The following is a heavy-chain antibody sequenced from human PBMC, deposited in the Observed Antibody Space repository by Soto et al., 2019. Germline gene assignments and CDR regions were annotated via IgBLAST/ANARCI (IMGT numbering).Heavy chain of an antibody. J-gene: IGHJ4*02. V-gene: IGHV3-74*01. CDR2: INSDGTTT. CDR1: GFTFSSYW. Sequence: GGSLRLSCAASGFTFSSYWMHCVRQAPGKELVWVSRINSDGTTTTYADSVKGRFTISRDNAKNTLDLQMNSLRADDTAVYYWVNLIGPETRGYWDQGTLVTVSS. CDR3: VNLIGPETRGY. D-gene: IGHD2-8*01.